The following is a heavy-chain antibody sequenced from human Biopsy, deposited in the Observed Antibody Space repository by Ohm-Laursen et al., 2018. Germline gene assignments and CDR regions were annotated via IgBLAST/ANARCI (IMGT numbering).Heavy chain of an antibody. V-gene: IGHV4-59*01. D-gene: IGHD3-22*01. J-gene: IGHJ2*01. CDR1: GDSISSYY. Sequence: GTLSLTCTVSGDSISSYYWSWIRQPPGKGLEWIGYVSYTGSTDYNPSLQSRVTISVDTSKNHFSLRLRSVTPADTAMYYCARDRGFYSDRTVPGYFDLWGRGTLVTVSS. CDR3: ARDRGFYSDRTVPGYFDL. CDR2: VSYTGST.